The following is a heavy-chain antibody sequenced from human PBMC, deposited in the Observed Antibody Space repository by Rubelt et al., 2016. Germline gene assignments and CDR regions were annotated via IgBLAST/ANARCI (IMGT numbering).Heavy chain of an antibody. Sequence: QVQLVQSGAEVKKPGASVKVSCKASGYTFTGYYMHWVRQAPGQGLEWMGWINPNSGGTNYELRLQGRGPITREPSIGTAYMELIRLRSDDTAVYYCARDLYKGPRWLVAYWGQGTLVTVSS. D-gene: IGHD6-19*01. CDR3: ARDLYKGPRWLVAY. CDR1: GYTFTGYY. J-gene: IGHJ4*02. CDR2: INPNSGGT. V-gene: IGHV1-2*02.